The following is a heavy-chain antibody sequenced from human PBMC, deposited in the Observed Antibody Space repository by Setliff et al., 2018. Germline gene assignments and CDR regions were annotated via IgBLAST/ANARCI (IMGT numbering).Heavy chain of an antibody. Sequence: SETLSLTCTVSGGSISSSSHYWGWIRQPPGKGLEWIGSIYYTGSTYYNPSLKSRVTMSVDTSKRQFSLKLGSATAADTAVYYCARQRRIWNDLDYFDYWGQGTLVTVSS. CDR3: ARQRRIWNDLDYFDY. CDR1: GGSISSSSHY. D-gene: IGHD1-1*01. CDR2: IYYTGST. V-gene: IGHV4-39*07. J-gene: IGHJ4*02.